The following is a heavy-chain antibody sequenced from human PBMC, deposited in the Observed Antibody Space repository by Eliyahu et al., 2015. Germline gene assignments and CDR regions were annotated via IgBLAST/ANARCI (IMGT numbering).Heavy chain of an antibody. D-gene: IGHD6-19*01. J-gene: IGHJ3*02. V-gene: IGHV2-26*01. CDR2: IFSNXEK. Sequence: QVTLKESGPVLVKPTETLTLTCTVSGFSLSXAXMGVXWIRQPPGKALEWLAHIFSNXEKSYSTSLKSRLTISKDTSKSQVVLTMTNMDPVDTATYYCARMTYSRGGLDAFDIWGQGTMVTVSS. CDR3: ARMTYSRGGLDAFDI. CDR1: GFSLSXAXMG.